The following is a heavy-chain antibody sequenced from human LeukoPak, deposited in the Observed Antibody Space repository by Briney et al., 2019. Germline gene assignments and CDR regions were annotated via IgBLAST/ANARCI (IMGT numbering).Heavy chain of an antibody. V-gene: IGHV3-7*03. Sequence: PGGSLRLSCAASGFTFSSYWMSWVRQAPGKGLEWVANIKQDGSEKYYVDSVKGRFTISRDNAKNSLYLQMNSLRSEDTAVYYCAALYYYGSESLDYWGQGTLVTVSS. D-gene: IGHD3-10*01. CDR1: GFTFSSYW. CDR2: IKQDGSEK. J-gene: IGHJ4*02. CDR3: AALYYYGSESLDY.